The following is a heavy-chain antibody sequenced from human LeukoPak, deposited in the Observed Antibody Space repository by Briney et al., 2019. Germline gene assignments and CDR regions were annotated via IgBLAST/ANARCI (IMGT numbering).Heavy chain of an antibody. CDR3: ARVKYSSSWYEANNWFDP. J-gene: IGHJ5*02. V-gene: IGHV3-21*01. D-gene: IGHD6-13*01. Sequence: GGSLRLSCAASGFTFSSYSMNWVSQAPGKGLEWVSSVSSSSSYIYYADSVKGRFTISRDNAKNSLYLQMNSLRAEDTAVYYCARVKYSSSWYEANNWFDPWGQGTLVTVSS. CDR2: VSSSSSYI. CDR1: GFTFSSYS.